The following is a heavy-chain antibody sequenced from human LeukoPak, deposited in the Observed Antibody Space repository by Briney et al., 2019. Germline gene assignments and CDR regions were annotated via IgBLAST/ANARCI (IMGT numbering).Heavy chain of an antibody. CDR1: GFTFSDYY. CDR2: ISSSGSTI. CDR3: ARDRLGYCSSTSCYSEYFQH. V-gene: IGHV3-11*04. J-gene: IGHJ1*01. D-gene: IGHD2-2*01. Sequence: PGGSLRLSGAASGFTFSDYYMSWIRQAPGKGLEWVSYISSSGSTIYYADSVKGRFTISRDNAKNSLYLQMNSLRAEDTAVYYCARDRLGYCSSTSCYSEYFQHWGQGTLVTVSS.